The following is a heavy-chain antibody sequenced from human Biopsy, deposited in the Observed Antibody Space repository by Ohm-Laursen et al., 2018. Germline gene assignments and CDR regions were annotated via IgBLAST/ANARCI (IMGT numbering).Heavy chain of an antibody. CDR3: ARGPHSGSHSCFDY. J-gene: IGHJ4*02. V-gene: IGHV1-69*13. CDR1: GGTFINYA. D-gene: IGHD1-26*01. Sequence: TSVTVSCKAPGGTFINYAISWVRQPPGQGLEWMGGIIPMFGTANYAQMFQGRVTISADESTSTSYMELSSLTTEDTAIYYCARGPHSGSHSCFDYWGRGTLVTVSS. CDR2: IIPMFGTA.